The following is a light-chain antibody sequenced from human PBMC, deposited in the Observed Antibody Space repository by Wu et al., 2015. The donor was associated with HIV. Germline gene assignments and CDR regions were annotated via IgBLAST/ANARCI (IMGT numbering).Light chain of an antibody. Sequence: EIVLTQSPATLSLSPGDRATFSCRASQSVNSYLAWYQQKPGQAPRLLIYDASNRAAGIPARFSGSGSGTDFTLTISSPEAEDFAIYYCQQRSTWPPNSFGQGTKLEIK. CDR2: DAS. V-gene: IGKV3-11*01. CDR1: QSVNSY. CDR3: QQRSTWPPNS. J-gene: IGKJ2*03.